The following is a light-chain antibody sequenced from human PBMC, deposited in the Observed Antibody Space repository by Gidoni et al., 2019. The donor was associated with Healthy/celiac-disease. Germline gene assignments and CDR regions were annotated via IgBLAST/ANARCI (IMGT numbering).Light chain of an antibody. J-gene: IGKJ1*01. CDR1: QSVSSSY. V-gene: IGKV3-20*01. Sequence: DIVLTQSPGTLFLSPGERATLSCRASQSVSSSYLAWYQQKPGQAPRLLIYGPSSRATGIPDRFSGSGSGTDFSLTISRLEPEDFAVYYCQQYGSSPWTFGQGTKVEIK. CDR3: QQYGSSPWT. CDR2: GPS.